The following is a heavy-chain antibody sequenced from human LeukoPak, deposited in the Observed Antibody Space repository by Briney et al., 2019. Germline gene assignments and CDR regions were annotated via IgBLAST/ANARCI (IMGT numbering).Heavy chain of an antibody. CDR1: GFTFSSYW. CDR2: IKQDGSEK. Sequence: GGSLRLSCAASGFTFSSYWMSWVRQAPGKWLEWVANIKQDGSEKYYVDSVKGRFTISRDNAKNSLYLQMNSLRAEDTAVYYCASDSGWWEGYYFDYWGQGTLVTVSS. J-gene: IGHJ4*02. V-gene: IGHV3-7*01. CDR3: ASDSGWWEGYYFDY. D-gene: IGHD6-19*01.